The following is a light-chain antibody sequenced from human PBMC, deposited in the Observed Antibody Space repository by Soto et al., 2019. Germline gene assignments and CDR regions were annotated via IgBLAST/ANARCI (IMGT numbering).Light chain of an antibody. CDR2: GAS. CDR3: QQYGGSPWT. J-gene: IGKJ1*01. V-gene: IGKV3-20*01. CDR1: QSVRSSY. Sequence: DIVLTQSPGTLSLSPGERATLSCRASQSVRSSYLAWYQQKPGQAPRLLIYGASSRATGIPDRFSGSGSGTDFTLTIARREPEDFAVYYCQQYGGSPWTFGQGTKVDIK.